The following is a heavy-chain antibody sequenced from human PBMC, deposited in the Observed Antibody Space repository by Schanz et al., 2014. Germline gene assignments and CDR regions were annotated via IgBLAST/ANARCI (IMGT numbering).Heavy chain of an antibody. D-gene: IGHD2-2*01. Sequence: EGQLLESGGGLIQPGGSLRLSCAASGFTFSSYAMSWVRQAPGKGLEWVSTISASGGSTYYADSVKGRFTISRDNSRRTLCLEINDPRDEDTAVYYYAKNSCASTACYGYGMAVWGHWSTVTVSS. V-gene: IGHV3-23*01. CDR1: GFTFSSYA. J-gene: IGHJ6*02. CDR2: ISASGGST. CDR3: AKNSCASTACYGYGMAV.